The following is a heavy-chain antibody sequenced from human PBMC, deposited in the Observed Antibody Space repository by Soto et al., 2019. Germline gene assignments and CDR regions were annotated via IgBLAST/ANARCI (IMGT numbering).Heavy chain of an antibody. D-gene: IGHD3-10*01. V-gene: IGHV3-30-3*01. J-gene: IGHJ4*02. CDR3: ARDFPRGRRNKDFDY. CDR2: ISYDGSNK. CDR1: GFTFCSYA. Sequence: PWGSLRISCAASGFTFCSYAMHGVRQAPGKGLEWVAVISYDGSNKYYADSVKGRFTISRDNSKNTLYLQMNSLRAEDTAVYYCARDFPRGRRNKDFDYWGQGTLVTVSS.